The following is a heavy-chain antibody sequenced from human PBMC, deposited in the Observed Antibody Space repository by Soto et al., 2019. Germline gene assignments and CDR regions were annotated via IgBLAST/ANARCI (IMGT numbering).Heavy chain of an antibody. V-gene: IGHV1-69*18. Sequence: QVQLVQSGAEVKKPGSSVKVSCKSSGGTFSTYGINWVRQAPGQGLEWMGMIIPNFGTPTYAQKFRGRVSITADESTSTAYMEVSSLTSDDTAFYYCARDGRSSSYDFWGQGTLVTVSS. D-gene: IGHD6-13*01. CDR3: ARDGRSSSYDF. CDR2: IIPNFGTP. CDR1: GGTFSTYG. J-gene: IGHJ4*02.